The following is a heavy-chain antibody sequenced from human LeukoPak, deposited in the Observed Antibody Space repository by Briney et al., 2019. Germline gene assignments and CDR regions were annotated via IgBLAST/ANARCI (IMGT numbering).Heavy chain of an antibody. CDR3: ARDPNGDYIGAFDF. J-gene: IGHJ3*01. CDR2: IPGGGRT. V-gene: IGHV3-23*01. Sequence: GGSLRLSCAASGFTFNNYAMMWVRQAQGQGLEWVSAIPGGGRTYYADSVKGRFTISRDNSKITLYLQMNSLRAEDTALYFCARDPNGDYIGAFDFLGQGTVVTVSS. CDR1: GFTFNNYA. D-gene: IGHD4-17*01.